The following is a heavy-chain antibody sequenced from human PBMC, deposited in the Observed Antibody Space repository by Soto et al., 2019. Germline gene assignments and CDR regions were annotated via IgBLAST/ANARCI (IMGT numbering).Heavy chain of an antibody. CDR2: IIPIFGTA. Sequence: SVKVSCKASGGTFSSYAISWVRQAPGQGLEWMGGIIPIFGTANYAQKFQGRVTITADESTSTAYMELSSLRSEDTAVYYCAREGIDIVVVPAARYFDYWGQGTLVTVSS. V-gene: IGHV1-69*13. CDR3: AREGIDIVVVPAARYFDY. CDR1: GGTFSSYA. D-gene: IGHD2-2*01. J-gene: IGHJ4*02.